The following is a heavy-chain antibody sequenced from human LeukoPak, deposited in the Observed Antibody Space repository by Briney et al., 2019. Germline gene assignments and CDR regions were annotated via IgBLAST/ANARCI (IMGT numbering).Heavy chain of an antibody. Sequence: PGGSLRLSCAASGFTFSSYAMHWVRQAPGKGLEWVAVISYDGSNKYYADSVKGRFTISRDNSKNTLYLQMNSLRAEDTAVYYCARQGHLARYYDYVWGSAEFGYWGQGTLVTVSS. CDR2: ISYDGSNK. V-gene: IGHV3-30*04. D-gene: IGHD3-16*01. J-gene: IGHJ4*02. CDR3: ARQGHLARYYDYVWGSAEFGY. CDR1: GFTFSSYA.